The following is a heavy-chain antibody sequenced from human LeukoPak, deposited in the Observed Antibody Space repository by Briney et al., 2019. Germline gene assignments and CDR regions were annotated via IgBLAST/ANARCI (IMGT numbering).Heavy chain of an antibody. V-gene: IGHV3-30*03. J-gene: IGHJ6*02. Sequence: GSLDLSCAASGFPFISYGMHGVRQAQGKGLEGVAVISYDGSNKYYADSVKGRFTISRDNSKNTLYLQMNSLRAEDTAVYYCARERMDSNTFMYGMDVWGQGTTVTVSS. D-gene: IGHD3/OR15-3a*01. CDR2: ISYDGSNK. CDR1: GFPFISYG. CDR3: ARERMDSNTFMYGMDV.